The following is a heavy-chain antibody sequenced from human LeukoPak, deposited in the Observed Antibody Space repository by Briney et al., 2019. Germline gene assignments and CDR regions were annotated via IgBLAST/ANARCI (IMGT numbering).Heavy chain of an antibody. V-gene: IGHV5-51*01. CDR1: GYSFPNYW. D-gene: IGHD5-24*01. CDR2: IYPADSDT. Sequence: PGESLKISCKGSGYSFPNYWIGWVRQMPGQGLEWMGNIYPADSDTRYNPSFQGQVTISADKSINTAYLQWTSLKASDTAMYYCARRKGDGYNSPFDYWGQGTLVTVSS. CDR3: ARRKGDGYNSPFDY. J-gene: IGHJ4*02.